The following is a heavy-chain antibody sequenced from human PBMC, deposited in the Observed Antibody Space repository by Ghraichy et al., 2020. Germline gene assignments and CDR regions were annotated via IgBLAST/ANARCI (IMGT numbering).Heavy chain of an antibody. J-gene: IGHJ6*02. CDR3: ARWAAAGDYYGVDV. D-gene: IGHD6-13*01. Sequence: SETLSLTCTVSGGSISSYYWTWIRQPPGKGLEWIGYIYYTGITKSNPSLKSRVTLAVDTSRNQFSLKLNSVTAADTAVSYCARWAAAGDYYGVDVWGQGTTVTVSS. V-gene: IGHV4-59*01. CDR2: IYYTGIT. CDR1: GGSISSYY.